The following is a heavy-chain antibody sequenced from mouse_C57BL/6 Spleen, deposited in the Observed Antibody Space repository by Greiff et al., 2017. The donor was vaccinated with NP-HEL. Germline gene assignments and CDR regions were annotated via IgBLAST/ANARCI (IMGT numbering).Heavy chain of an antibody. D-gene: IGHD4-1*02. V-gene: IGHV2-2*01. CDR1: GFSLTSYG. J-gene: IGHJ2*01. CDR3: ARALNWDGAYFDY. Sequence: VQLQQSGPGLVQPSQSLSITCTVSGFSLTSYGVHWVRQSPGKGLEWLGVIWSGGSTDYNAAFISRLSISKDNSKSQVFFKMNSLQADDTAIYYCARALNWDGAYFDYWGQGTTLTVSS. CDR2: IWSGGST.